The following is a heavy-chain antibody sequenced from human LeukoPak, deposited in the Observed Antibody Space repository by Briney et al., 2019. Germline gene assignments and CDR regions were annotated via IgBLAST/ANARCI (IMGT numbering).Heavy chain of an antibody. D-gene: IGHD6-13*01. CDR1: GYRFTDYW. J-gene: IGHJ4*02. V-gene: IGHV5-51*01. CDR3: ARLYPYSSSWYFLDY. CDR2: IYPGDSDT. Sequence: GESLKISCKASGYRFTDYWIGWVRQMPGKGLEWMGIIYPGDSDTRYSPSFQGQVTISADKSISTAYLQWSSLKASDTAMYYCARLYPYSSSWYFLDYWGQGTLVTVSS.